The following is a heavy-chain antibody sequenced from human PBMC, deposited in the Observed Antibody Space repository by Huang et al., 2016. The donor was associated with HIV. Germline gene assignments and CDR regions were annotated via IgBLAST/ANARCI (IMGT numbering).Heavy chain of an antibody. CDR2: ISGSGGST. J-gene: IGHJ4*02. Sequence: EVQLLESGGGLVQPGGSLRLSCAASGFTFSSYVMSWVRQARGKGLEGVSAISGSGGSTYYADSGKGRFTISRDNFKNTLYLQMNSLRAEDTAVYYCAKDSYYYDSSGYDYWGQGTLVTVSS. CDR3: AKDSYYYDSSGYDY. CDR1: GFTFSSYV. V-gene: IGHV3-23*01. D-gene: IGHD3-22*01.